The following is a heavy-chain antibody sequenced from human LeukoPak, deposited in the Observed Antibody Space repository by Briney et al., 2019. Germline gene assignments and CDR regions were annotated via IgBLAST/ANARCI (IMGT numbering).Heavy chain of an antibody. J-gene: IGHJ5*02. Sequence: PSQTLSLTCTVSGGSISSGGYYWSWIRQHPGKGLEWIGYIYYSGSTYYNPSLKSRVTISVDTSKNQFSLKLSSVTAADTAVYYCARWRVPAAKAFGVGNWFDPWGQGTLVTVSS. V-gene: IGHV4-31*03. CDR3: ARWRVPAAKAFGVGNWFDP. D-gene: IGHD2-2*01. CDR1: GGSISSGGYY. CDR2: IYYSGST.